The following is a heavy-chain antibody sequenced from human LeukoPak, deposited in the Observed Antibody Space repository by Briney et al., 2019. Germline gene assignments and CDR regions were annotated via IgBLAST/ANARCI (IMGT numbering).Heavy chain of an antibody. CDR2: IYPGDSDT. CDR1: GYSFTSYW. CDR3: AGQVNGGSYLDYFDY. D-gene: IGHD1-26*01. J-gene: IGHJ4*02. Sequence: GESLKISCKGSGYSFTSYWIGWVRQMPGKGLEWMGIIYPGDSDTRYSPSFQGQVTISADKSISTAYLQWSSLKASDTAMYYCAGQVNGGSYLDYFDYWGQGTLVTVSS. V-gene: IGHV5-51*01.